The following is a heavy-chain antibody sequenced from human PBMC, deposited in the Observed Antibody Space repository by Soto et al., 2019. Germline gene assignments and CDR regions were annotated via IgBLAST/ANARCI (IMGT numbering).Heavy chain of an antibody. V-gene: IGHV1-3*01. Sequence: GASVKVSCKASGGTFSNYPISWVRQAPGQRLEWMGWINAGNGNTKYSQKFQGRVTITRDTSASTAYMELSSLRSEDTAVYYCARSIVVVTALDYWGQGTLVTVS. CDR3: ARSIVVVTALDY. D-gene: IGHD2-21*02. CDR2: INAGNGNT. J-gene: IGHJ4*02. CDR1: GGTFSNYP.